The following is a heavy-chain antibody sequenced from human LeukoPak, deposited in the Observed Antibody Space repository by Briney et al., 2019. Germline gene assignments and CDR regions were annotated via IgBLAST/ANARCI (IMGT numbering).Heavy chain of an antibody. CDR2: IKSKTDGGTT. V-gene: IGHV3-15*01. Sequence: GGSLRLSCAASGFTFSNAWMSWARQAPGKGLEWVGRIKSKTDGGTTDYAAPVKGRFTISRDDSKNTLYLQMNSLKTEDTAVYYCTTDSSGWYDPHYYYYYGMDVWGQGTTVTVSS. J-gene: IGHJ6*02. CDR1: GFTFSNAW. D-gene: IGHD6-19*01. CDR3: TTDSSGWYDPHYYYYYGMDV.